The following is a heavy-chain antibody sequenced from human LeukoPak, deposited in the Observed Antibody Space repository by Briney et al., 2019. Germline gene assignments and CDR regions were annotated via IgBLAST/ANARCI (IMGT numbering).Heavy chain of an antibody. V-gene: IGHV1-24*01. CDR2: FDPEDGEI. D-gene: IGHD1-26*01. Sequence: GASVKVSCKVSGYTLTELSIHWVRQAPGKGLEWMGGFDPEDGEIIYARKFQGRVTMTEDTSTDTAYMELSSLRSEDTAVYYCAISSWELLSVFAFDIWGQGTMVTVSS. J-gene: IGHJ3*02. CDR3: AISSWELLSVFAFDI. CDR1: GYTLTELS.